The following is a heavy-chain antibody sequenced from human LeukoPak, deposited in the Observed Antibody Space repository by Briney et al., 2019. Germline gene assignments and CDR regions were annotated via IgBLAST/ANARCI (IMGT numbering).Heavy chain of an antibody. CDR3: AKLAVTTCMDV. CDR2: ISYDGSNK. Sequence: GGSLRLSCAASGFTFSSYGMHWVRQAPGKGLEWVAVISYDGSNKYYADSVKGRFTISRDNSKNTLYLQMNSLRAVDTAVYYCAKLAVTTCMDVWGQGTTVTVSS. D-gene: IGHD4-17*01. V-gene: IGHV3-30*18. CDR1: GFTFSSYG. J-gene: IGHJ6*02.